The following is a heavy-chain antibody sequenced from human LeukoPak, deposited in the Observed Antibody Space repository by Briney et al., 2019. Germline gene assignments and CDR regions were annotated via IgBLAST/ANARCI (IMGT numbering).Heavy chain of an antibody. J-gene: IGHJ1*01. CDR3: AKDGARYCSSTSCYSHTVKYFQH. CDR2: ISGSGGST. D-gene: IGHD2-2*01. CDR1: GFTFSSYA. V-gene: IGHV3-23*01. Sequence: GGSLRLSCAASGFTFSSYAMSWVRQAPGKGLEWVSAISGSGGSTYYADSVKGRFTISRDNSKNTLYLQMNSLRAEDTAVYYCAKDGARYCSSTSCYSHTVKYFQHWGQGTLVTVSS.